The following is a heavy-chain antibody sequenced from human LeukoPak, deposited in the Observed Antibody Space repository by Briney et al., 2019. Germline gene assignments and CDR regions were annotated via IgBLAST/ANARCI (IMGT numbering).Heavy chain of an antibody. CDR2: IYYSGST. J-gene: IGHJ4*02. CDR3: ARAPILEWILGPFFDY. CDR1: GFTFSSYE. Sequence: GSLRLSCAASGFTFSSYEMNWVRQAPGKGLEWIGSIYYSGSTYYNPSLKSRVTISVDTSKNQFSLKLSSVTAADTAVYYCARAPILEWILGPFFDYWGQGTLVTVSS. V-gene: IGHV4-39*07. D-gene: IGHD3-3*01.